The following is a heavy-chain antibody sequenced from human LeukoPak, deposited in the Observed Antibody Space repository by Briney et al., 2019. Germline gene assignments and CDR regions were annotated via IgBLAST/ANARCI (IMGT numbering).Heavy chain of an antibody. J-gene: IGHJ6*02. D-gene: IGHD6-13*01. Sequence: PGGSLRLSCAASGFTFSTYAMNWVRQAPGKGLEWVSIISGSGGNTFYADAVKGRFTISRDNSKNTLYLQMNNLRAEDTAVYYCAKDASWYDYYGMDVWGQGTTVTVSS. CDR2: ISGSGGNT. CDR3: AKDASWYDYYGMDV. CDR1: GFTFSTYA. V-gene: IGHV3-23*01.